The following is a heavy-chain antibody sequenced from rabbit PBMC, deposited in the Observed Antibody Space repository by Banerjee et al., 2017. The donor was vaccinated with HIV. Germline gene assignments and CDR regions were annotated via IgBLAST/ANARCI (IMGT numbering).Heavy chain of an antibody. V-gene: IGHV1S47*01. J-gene: IGHJ4*01. CDR2: IRSGDGNT. CDR1: GFDFSSNA. D-gene: IGHD1-1*01. CDR3: ARGGRGGGDGLNL. Sequence: EESGGDLVQPGASLTLTCKASGFDFSSNAMRWVRQAPGKGPEWIACIRSGDGNTYYANWVNGRFTISKTSSTTVTLHMTSLTAADTATYFCARGGRGGGDGLNLWGQGTLVTVS.